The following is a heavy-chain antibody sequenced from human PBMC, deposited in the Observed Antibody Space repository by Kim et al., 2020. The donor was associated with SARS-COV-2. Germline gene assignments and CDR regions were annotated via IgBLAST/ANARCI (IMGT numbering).Heavy chain of an antibody. J-gene: IGHJ4*02. V-gene: IGHV1-18*01. Sequence: ASVKVSCKASGYTICSYGIGWVRQAPGQGLEWVGWINGYNGKTDYGQKFKWRVTMTTDTSTNTAYMELRSLRSDDTAVYFCARNYGSGSYYTHWGQGTLVTVSS. CDR3: ARNYGSGSYYTH. CDR2: INGYNGKT. D-gene: IGHD3-10*01. CDR1: GYTICSYG.